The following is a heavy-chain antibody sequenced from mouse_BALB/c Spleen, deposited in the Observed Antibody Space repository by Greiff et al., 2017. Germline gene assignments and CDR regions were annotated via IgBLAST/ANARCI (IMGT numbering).Heavy chain of an antibody. Sequence: EVQLVESGGGLVQPKGSLKLSCAASGFTFNTYAMNWVRQAPGKGLEWVARIRSKSNNYATYYADSVKDRFTISRDDSQSMLYLQMNNLKTEDTAMYYCVRGYYAMDYWGQGTSVTVSS. J-gene: IGHJ4*01. CDR3: VRGYYAMDY. V-gene: IGHV10-1*02. CDR1: GFTFNTYA. CDR2: IRSKSNNYAT.